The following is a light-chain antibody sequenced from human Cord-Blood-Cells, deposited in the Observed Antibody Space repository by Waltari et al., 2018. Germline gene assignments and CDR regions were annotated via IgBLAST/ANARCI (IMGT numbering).Light chain of an antibody. Sequence: QSALTQPAPVSGSPGQSITISCTGISSDVGGYNYVSWYQQHPGKAPKLMIYEVSNRPSGVSNRFSGSKSGNTASLTISGLQAEDEADYYCSSYTSSSTLVFGGGTKLTVL. J-gene: IGLJ2*01. V-gene: IGLV2-14*01. CDR2: EVS. CDR3: SSYTSSSTLV. CDR1: SSDVGGYNY.